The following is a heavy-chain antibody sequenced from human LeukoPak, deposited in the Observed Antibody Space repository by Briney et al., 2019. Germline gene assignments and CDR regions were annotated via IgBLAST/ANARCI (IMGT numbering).Heavy chain of an antibody. J-gene: IGHJ3*02. CDR3: AGEGVVVPSNGAFDI. D-gene: IGHD2-2*01. CDR2: IYYSGST. CDR1: GGSISSYY. Sequence: SETLSLTCTVSGGSISSYYWSWIRQPPGKGLEWIGYIYYSGSTNYNPSLKSRVTISVDTSKNQFSLKLSSVTAADTAVYYCAGEGVVVPSNGAFDIWGQGTMVTVSS. V-gene: IGHV4-59*01.